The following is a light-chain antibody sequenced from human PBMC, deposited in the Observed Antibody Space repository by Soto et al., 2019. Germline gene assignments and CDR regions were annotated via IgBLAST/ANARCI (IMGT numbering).Light chain of an antibody. CDR2: EDT. Sequence: QLVLTQPASVSGSPGQSITISCTGTSSDVGSFNLVSWYQHHPGKAPKLIIYEDTKRPSGLSNRFSGSKSGNTASLTISGLQAEDEADYYCCSYEGSITLLFGGGTQLTVL. CDR3: CSYEGSITLL. CDR1: SSDVGSFNL. J-gene: IGLJ2*01. V-gene: IGLV2-23*01.